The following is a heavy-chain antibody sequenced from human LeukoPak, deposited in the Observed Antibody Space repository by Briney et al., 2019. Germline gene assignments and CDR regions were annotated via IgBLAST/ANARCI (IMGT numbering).Heavy chain of an antibody. CDR3: ARVRGSKSMDV. CDR2: IKQDGSEK. CDR1: GFIFSSYW. D-gene: IGHD3-10*01. J-gene: IGHJ6*02. Sequence: GGPLRLSCAASGFIFSSYWMNWVRQAPGKGLECVANIKQDGSEKYYVDSVKGRFTISRDNAKNSLYLQMNSLRVEDTAVYYCARVRGSKSMDVWGQGTTVTVSS. V-gene: IGHV3-7*01.